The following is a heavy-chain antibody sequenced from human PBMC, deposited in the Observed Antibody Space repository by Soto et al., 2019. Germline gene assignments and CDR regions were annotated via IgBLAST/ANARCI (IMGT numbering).Heavy chain of an antibody. CDR1: GFTFSSYG. D-gene: IGHD5-12*01. J-gene: IGHJ4*02. Sequence: GGSLRLSCAASGFTFSSYGMHWVRQAPGKGLEWVAVIWYDGSNKYYADSVKGRFTISRDNSKNTLYLQMNSLRAEDTAVYYCARGRGDGYNFLDYWGQGTLVTVSS. V-gene: IGHV3-33*01. CDR2: IWYDGSNK. CDR3: ARGRGDGYNFLDY.